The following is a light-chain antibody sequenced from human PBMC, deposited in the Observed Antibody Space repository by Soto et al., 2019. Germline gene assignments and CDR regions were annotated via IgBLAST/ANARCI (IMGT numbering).Light chain of an antibody. CDR3: CSYAGSNSYV. CDR2: DVS. Sequence: QSALTQPRSVSGSPGQSVTISCTGTSSDVGGYNYVSWYQQHPGRAPKLMIYDVSKRPSGVPDRFSGSKSGNTASLAVSGLQPEDEADYYCCSYAGSNSYVFGTGTKVTVL. V-gene: IGLV2-11*01. CDR1: SSDVGGYNY. J-gene: IGLJ1*01.